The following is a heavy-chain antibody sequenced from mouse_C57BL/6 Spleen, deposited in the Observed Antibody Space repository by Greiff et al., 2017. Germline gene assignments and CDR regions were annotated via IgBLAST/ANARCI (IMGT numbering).Heavy chain of an antibody. J-gene: IGHJ4*01. V-gene: IGHV2-2*01. D-gene: IGHD2-5*01. CDR3: ARIYSNSYPDYAMDD. Sequence: QVQLQQSGPGLVQPSQSLPITCTVSGFSFTSYGVHWVRQSPGKGLEWLGVIWRGGSTDNNAAFISRLSISKDNSKSQVFLKMNSLQADDKAIDYCARIYSNSYPDYAMDDWGQGTSVTVSS. CDR2: IWRGGST. CDR1: GFSFTSYG.